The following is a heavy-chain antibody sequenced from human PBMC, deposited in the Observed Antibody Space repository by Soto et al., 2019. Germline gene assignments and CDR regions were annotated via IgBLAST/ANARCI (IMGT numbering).Heavy chain of an antibody. V-gene: IGHV3-48*03. D-gene: IGHD5-12*01. CDR3: AREGVVATLRPYSSFDA. J-gene: IGHJ5*02. Sequence: LXLSFAASGFTFSSYEMNWVRQAPGKLLEWVSYISSSGSTIYYADSVKGRFTISRDNAKNSLYLQMNSLRAEDTAVYYCAREGVVATLRPYSSFDAWGQGTLFTVSS. CDR2: ISSSGSTI. CDR1: GFTFSSYE.